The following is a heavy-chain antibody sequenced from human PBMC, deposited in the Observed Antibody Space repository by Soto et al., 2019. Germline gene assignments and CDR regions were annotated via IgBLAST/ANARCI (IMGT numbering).Heavy chain of an antibody. CDR1: GLTFSSYA. CDR2: ISDSGDGT. Sequence: GGSLRLSCAPSGLTFSSYAMSWVRQAPGKGLEWVSGISDSGDGTYYADSVKGRFTISRDNSKNTLYLQMNSLRAEDTAVYYCANWYYYDSSGYENYFDYWGQGTLVTVSS. J-gene: IGHJ4*02. V-gene: IGHV3-23*01. D-gene: IGHD3-22*01. CDR3: ANWYYYDSSGYENYFDY.